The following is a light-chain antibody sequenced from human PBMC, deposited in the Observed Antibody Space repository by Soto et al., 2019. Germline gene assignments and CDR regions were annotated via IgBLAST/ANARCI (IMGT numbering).Light chain of an antibody. CDR2: GAS. J-gene: IGKJ4*01. V-gene: IGKV3-15*01. CDR1: QSVSSN. CDR3: HQDNNWPPT. Sequence: EIVMTQSPATLSVSPGERATLSCRASQSVSSNLAWYQQKPGQAPRLLIYGASTRATGIPARFSGSGSGTEFTLTSSSLPSEEFAVYYCHQDNNWPPTFGGGTKVEIK.